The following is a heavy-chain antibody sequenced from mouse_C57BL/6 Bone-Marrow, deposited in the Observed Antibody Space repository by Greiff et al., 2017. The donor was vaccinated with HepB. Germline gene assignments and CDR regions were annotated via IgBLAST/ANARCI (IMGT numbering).Heavy chain of an antibody. CDR3: ASRFYYYGSSYGYAMDY. V-gene: IGHV1-72*01. J-gene: IGHJ4*01. Sequence: QVQLKQPGAELVKPGASVKLSCKASGYTFTSYWMHWVKQRPGRGLEWIGRIDPNSGGTKYNEKFKSKATLTVDKPSSTAYMQLSSLTSEDSAVYYCASRFYYYGSSYGYAMDYWGQGTSVTVSS. CDR1: GYTFTSYW. CDR2: IDPNSGGT. D-gene: IGHD1-1*01.